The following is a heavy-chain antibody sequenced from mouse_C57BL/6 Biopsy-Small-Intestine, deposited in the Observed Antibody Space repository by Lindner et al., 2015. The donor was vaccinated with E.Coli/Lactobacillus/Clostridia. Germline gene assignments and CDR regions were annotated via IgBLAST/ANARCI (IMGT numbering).Heavy chain of an antibody. CDR3: ARDRQYACDY. V-gene: IGHV1-64*01. CDR2: ISANSGNT. D-gene: IGHD3-2*01. CDR1: GYPFAING. J-gene: IGHJ4*01. Sequence: SVKVSCKASGYPFAINGISWVRQAPGQGLEWMGWISANSGNTNYAQKFQDRVTLTKDTSTSTVYMELRSLRSDDTAVYYCARDRQYACDYWGQGTLVTVSS.